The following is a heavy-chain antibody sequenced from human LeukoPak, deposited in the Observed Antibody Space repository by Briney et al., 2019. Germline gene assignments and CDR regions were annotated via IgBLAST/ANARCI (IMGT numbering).Heavy chain of an antibody. CDR2: INHSGST. V-gene: IGHV4-34*01. D-gene: IGHD6-13*01. Sequence: SETLSLTCAVSGGSISCFYWSLIRQPPGKRLAWIGAINHSGSTNYNPSLKSRVTISVDTSKNQFSLKLSSVTAADTAVYYCARAGMYSSSWYANVGVDFDYWGQGTLVTVSS. CDR3: ARAGMYSSSWYANVGVDFDY. J-gene: IGHJ4*02. CDR1: GGSISCFY.